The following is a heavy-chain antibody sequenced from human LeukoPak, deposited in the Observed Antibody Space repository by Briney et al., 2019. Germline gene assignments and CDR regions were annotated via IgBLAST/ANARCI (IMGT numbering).Heavy chain of an antibody. V-gene: IGHV3-23*01. D-gene: IGHD3-16*01. Sequence: GGSLRLSCAASEFTFSXXXXXXVRQAPGKXLEWVSAISGSGGSTXXADSVKGRFTISRDNSKNMLYLQMNSLRAEDTAVYYCAKAFGDFDYWGQGILVTVSS. CDR3: AKAFGDFDY. CDR2: ISGSGGST. CDR1: EFTFSXXX. J-gene: IGHJ4*02.